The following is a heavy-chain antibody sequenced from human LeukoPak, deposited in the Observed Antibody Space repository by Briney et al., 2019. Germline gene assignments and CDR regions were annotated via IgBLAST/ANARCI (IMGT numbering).Heavy chain of an antibody. J-gene: IGHJ4*02. V-gene: IGHV1-69*06. Sequence: SVKVSCKVSGGIFGSYAINWVRQAPGEGLEWLGRIIPIFDTPNYAQTFQGRVTISADKSTRTVYMELTSLRSEDTALYYCAKGSRLREAGSYRFWGQGTLVTVSS. D-gene: IGHD3-16*02. CDR1: GGIFGSYA. CDR2: IIPIFDTP. CDR3: AKGSRLREAGSYRF.